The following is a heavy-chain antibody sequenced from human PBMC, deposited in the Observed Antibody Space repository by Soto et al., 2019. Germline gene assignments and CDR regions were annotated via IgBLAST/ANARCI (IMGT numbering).Heavy chain of an antibody. CDR3: AKGDCGGDCYSSSYNWFDP. Sequence: VQLVESGGGLVQPGRSLRLSCAASGFTFDDYAMHWVRQAPGKGLEWVSGISWNSGSIGYADSVKGRFTISRDNAKNSLYLQMNSLRAEDTALYYCAKGDCGGDCYSSSYNWFDPWGQGTLVTVSS. CDR2: ISWNSGSI. V-gene: IGHV3-9*01. D-gene: IGHD2-21*02. CDR1: GFTFDDYA. J-gene: IGHJ5*02.